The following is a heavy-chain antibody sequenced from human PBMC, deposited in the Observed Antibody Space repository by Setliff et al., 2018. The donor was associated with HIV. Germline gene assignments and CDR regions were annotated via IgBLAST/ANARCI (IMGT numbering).Heavy chain of an antibody. V-gene: IGHV4-59*11. CDR3: ARGDYPLSTVATIKGVVWFDP. D-gene: IGHD5-12*01. CDR2: IYYSGST. J-gene: IGHJ5*02. CDR1: GGSISSHY. Sequence: SETLSLTCTVSGGSISSHYWSWIRQPPGKGLEWIGSIYYSGSTNYNPSLKSRVTISVDTSKNQFSLKLSSVTAADTAVYYCARGDYPLSTVATIKGVVWFDPWGQGTLVTVSS.